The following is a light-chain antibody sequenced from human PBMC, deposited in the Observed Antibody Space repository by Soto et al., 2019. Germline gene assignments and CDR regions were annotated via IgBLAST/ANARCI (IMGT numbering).Light chain of an antibody. CDR1: QSISSW. J-gene: IGKJ1*01. CDR2: DAS. Sequence: DIQMTQSPSTLSASVGDRVTITCRASQSISSWLAWYQQKPGKAPKLLIYDASSLESGVPSRFSGSGSGTEFTLTISSLHPDDFATYYCQQYNSYSPWTFGQGNKVEIK. CDR3: QQYNSYSPWT. V-gene: IGKV1-5*01.